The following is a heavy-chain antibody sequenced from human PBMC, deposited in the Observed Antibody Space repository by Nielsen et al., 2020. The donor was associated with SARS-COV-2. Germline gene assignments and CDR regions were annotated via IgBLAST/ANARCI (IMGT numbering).Heavy chain of an antibody. CDR2: INAGNGNT. J-gene: IGHJ6*02. V-gene: IGHV1-3*01. CDR1: GYTFTSYA. D-gene: IGHD5-24*01. Sequence: ASVKVSCKASGYTFTSYAMHWVRQAPGQRLEWMGWINAGNGNTKYSQKFQGRVTITRDTSASTAYMELSSLRSDDTAVYYCARDGDVSDGMAAYYYGMDVWGQGTTVTVSS. CDR3: ARDGDVSDGMAAYYYGMDV.